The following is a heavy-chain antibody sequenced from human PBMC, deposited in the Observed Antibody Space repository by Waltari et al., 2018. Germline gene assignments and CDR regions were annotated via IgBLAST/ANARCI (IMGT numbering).Heavy chain of an antibody. CDR1: GYTFTGYY. J-gene: IGHJ4*02. D-gene: IGHD3-16*01. V-gene: IGHV1-2*02. Sequence: QVQLVQSGAAVKKPGASVKVSCKASGYTFTGYYMHWGRQATGQGLEWMGWINPNSGGKNYAQKFQGRVTMTRDTSISTAYMELSRLRSDDTAVYYCARGGLGAALDYWGQGTLVTVSS. CDR3: ARGGLGAALDY. CDR2: INPNSGGK.